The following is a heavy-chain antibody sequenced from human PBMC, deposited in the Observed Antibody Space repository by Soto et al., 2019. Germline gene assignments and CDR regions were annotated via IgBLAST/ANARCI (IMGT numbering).Heavy chain of an antibody. D-gene: IGHD6-6*01. J-gene: IGHJ6*02. CDR1: GFTFTSSA. Sequence: SVKVSCKASGFTFTSSAVQWVRQARGQRLEWIGWIVVGSGNTNYAQKFQERVTITRDMSTSTAYMELSSLRSEDTAVYYCAAERYSCSSGYYYGMDVWGQGTPVTVYS. CDR2: IVVGSGNT. CDR3: AAERYSCSSGYYYGMDV. V-gene: IGHV1-58*01.